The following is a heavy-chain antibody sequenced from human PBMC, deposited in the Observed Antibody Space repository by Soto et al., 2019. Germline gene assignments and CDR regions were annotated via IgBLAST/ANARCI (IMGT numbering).Heavy chain of an antibody. Sequence: QVQLVQSGAEVKKPGASVKVSCKASGYTFTSYDINWVRQATGQGREWMGWMNPNSGSTAYAQKFQSRVTMIRNTSISTAYMELSSLRSEDTAVYYCARERGAFDIWGQGTMVTVSS. J-gene: IGHJ3*02. V-gene: IGHV1-8*01. CDR1: GYTFTSYD. CDR3: ARERGAFDI. CDR2: MNPNSGST.